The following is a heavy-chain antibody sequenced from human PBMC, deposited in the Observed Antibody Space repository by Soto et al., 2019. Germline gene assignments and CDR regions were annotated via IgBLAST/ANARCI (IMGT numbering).Heavy chain of an antibody. V-gene: IGHV4-59*01. Sequence: SETLALTCTVSGGSISRYYWSWIRQPPGKGLEWIGYIYYSGSTNYNPSLKSRVTISVDTSKNQFSLKLSSVTAADTAVYYCARAGKQWFGELNWCDPWGQGTLVTVS. CDR2: IYYSGST. CDR3: ARAGKQWFGELNWCDP. D-gene: IGHD3-10*01. J-gene: IGHJ5*02. CDR1: GGSISRYY.